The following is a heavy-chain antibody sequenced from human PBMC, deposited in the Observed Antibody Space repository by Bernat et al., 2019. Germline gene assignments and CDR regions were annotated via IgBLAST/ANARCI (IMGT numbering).Heavy chain of an antibody. Sequence: EVQLVESGGGLVQPGGSLRLSCAASGFTFSSYEMNWVRQAPGKGLEWVSYISSSGSTIYYADSVKGRFTISRDNAKNSLYLQMNSLRAEDTAVYYCAREKVEYSSSPGFDYWGQGTLVTVSS. CDR3: AREKVEYSSSPGFDY. D-gene: IGHD6-6*01. V-gene: IGHV3-48*03. J-gene: IGHJ4*02. CDR1: GFTFSSYE. CDR2: ISSSGSTI.